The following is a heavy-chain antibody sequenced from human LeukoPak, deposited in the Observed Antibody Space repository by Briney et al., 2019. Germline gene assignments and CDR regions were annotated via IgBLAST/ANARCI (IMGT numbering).Heavy chain of an antibody. V-gene: IGHV4-39*01. CDR1: GGSISSSSYY. CDR3: ARPTSKLGSFDY. CDR2: IYHSGST. D-gene: IGHD2/OR15-2a*01. Sequence: NASETLSLTCTVSGGSISSSSYYWGWIRQPPGKGLEWIGTIYHSGSTYYNPSLKSRISISVDTSKNQFSLKLRSVTAADTAVYYCARPTSKLGSFDYWGQGTLVTVSS. J-gene: IGHJ4*02.